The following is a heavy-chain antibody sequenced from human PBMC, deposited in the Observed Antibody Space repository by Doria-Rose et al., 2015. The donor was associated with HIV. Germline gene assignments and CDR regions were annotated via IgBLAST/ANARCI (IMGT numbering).Heavy chain of an antibody. V-gene: IGHV4-59*08. CDR3: ARQTFYYMDV. Sequence: QVQLQQWDAGLVKPSETLSLTCAVFGGSFSGYYWSLIRHPPGKGLEWIGYIHDIGGTNYNPFLKSRVTISADTSKNQFSLKLSSLTAADTAVYYCARQTFYYMDVWGKGTTVTVSS. J-gene: IGHJ6*03. CDR1: GGSFSGYY. CDR2: IHDIGGT. D-gene: IGHD3-16*01.